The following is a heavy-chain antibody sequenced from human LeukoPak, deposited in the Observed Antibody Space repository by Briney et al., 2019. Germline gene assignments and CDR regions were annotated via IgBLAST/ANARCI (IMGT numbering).Heavy chain of an antibody. V-gene: IGHV4-39*01. CDR2: IYYSRST. CDR3: ARHAPNYYDSSGYYYVYFDY. Sequence: SETLSLTCTVSGGSISSSSYYWGWIRQPPGKGLEWIGSIYYSRSTYYNPSLKSRVTISVDTSKNQFSLKLSSVTAADTAVYYCARHAPNYYDSSGYYYVYFDYWGQGTLVTVSS. J-gene: IGHJ4*02. CDR1: GGSISSSSYY. D-gene: IGHD3-22*01.